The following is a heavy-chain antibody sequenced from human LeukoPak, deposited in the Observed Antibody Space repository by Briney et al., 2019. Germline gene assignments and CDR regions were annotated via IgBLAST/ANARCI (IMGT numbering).Heavy chain of an antibody. D-gene: IGHD2-2*01. CDR2: IYYSGST. CDR1: GGSISSGDYY. V-gene: IGHV4-30-4*08. J-gene: IGHJ4*02. Sequence: SETLSLTCTVSGGSISSGDYYWSWIRQPPGTGLEWIGYIYYSGSTSYNPSLKSRVTISVDTSKNQFSLKLSSVTAADTAVYYCAAYCSSTSCLLDYWGQGTLVTVSS. CDR3: AAYCSSTSCLLDY.